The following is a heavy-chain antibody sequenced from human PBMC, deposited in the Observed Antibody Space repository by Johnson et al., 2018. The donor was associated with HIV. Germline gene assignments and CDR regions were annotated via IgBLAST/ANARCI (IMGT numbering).Heavy chain of an antibody. V-gene: IGHV3-30-3*01. Sequence: QVQLVESGGGVVQPGRSLRLSCAASGFTFSSYAMHWVRQAPGKGLEWVAVISYDGSNKYYADSVKGRLTVSRDNSKNTLYLQMNNLRADDTAVYYCARLPSGYSRDSFNIWGQGTMVTVSS. CDR2: ISYDGSNK. CDR1: GFTFSSYA. CDR3: ARLPSGYSRDSFNI. J-gene: IGHJ3*02. D-gene: IGHD5-18*01.